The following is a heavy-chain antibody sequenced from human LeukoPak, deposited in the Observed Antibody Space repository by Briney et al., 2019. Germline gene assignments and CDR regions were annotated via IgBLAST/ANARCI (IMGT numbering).Heavy chain of an antibody. CDR1: GFTFSSCV. Sequence: GSLRLSCATSGFTFSSCVMAWVRQAPGKGLEWVSSISGRGGSTYYADSVKGRFTISRDNSMNTLYLQMNSLRADDTAVYYCANLACSSAPCNGFDYCGHGTPVTVSS. V-gene: IGHV3-23*01. D-gene: IGHD2-2*01. J-gene: IGHJ4*01. CDR2: ISGRGGST. CDR3: ANLACSSAPCNGFDY.